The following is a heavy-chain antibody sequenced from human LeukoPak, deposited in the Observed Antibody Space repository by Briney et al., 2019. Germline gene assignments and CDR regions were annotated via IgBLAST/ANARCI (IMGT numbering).Heavy chain of an antibody. CDR2: ISYDGSNK. J-gene: IGHJ4*02. CDR1: GFSFSNYW. D-gene: IGHD3-10*01. CDR3: ARGGFGELLWYYFDY. V-gene: IGHV3-30*03. Sequence: GGSLRLSSAASGFSFSNYWMKWVRQAPGKGLEWVAVISYDGSNKYYADSVKGRFTISRDNSKNTLYLQMNSLRAEDTAVYYCARGGFGELLWYYFDYWGQGTLVTVSS.